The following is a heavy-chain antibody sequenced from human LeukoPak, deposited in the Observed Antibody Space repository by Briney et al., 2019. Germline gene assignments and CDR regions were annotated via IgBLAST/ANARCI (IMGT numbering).Heavy chain of an antibody. CDR1: GYTFTSYY. CDR3: ARDQIASRGWYAEYFQH. CDR2: INPSGGST. J-gene: IGHJ1*01. V-gene: IGHV1-46*01. D-gene: IGHD6-19*01. Sequence: ASVKVSCKASGYTFTSYYMHWVRQAPGQGLEWMGIINPSGGSTSYAQKFQGRVTMTTDTSTSTVYMELSSQRSEDTAVYYCARDQIASRGWYAEYFQHWGQGTLVTVSS.